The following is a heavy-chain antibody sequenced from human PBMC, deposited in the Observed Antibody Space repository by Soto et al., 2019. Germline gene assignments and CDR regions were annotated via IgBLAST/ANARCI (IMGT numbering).Heavy chain of an antibody. D-gene: IGHD3-3*01. CDR1: GFTFSSYS. V-gene: IGHV3-21*01. CDR2: ISSSSSYI. CDR3: ARESGSSYYDFWSGYYTSNWFDP. Sequence: GGSLRLSCAASGFTFSSYSMNWVRQSPGKGLEWVSSISSSSSYIYYADSVKGRFTISRDNAKNSLYLQMNSLRAEDTAVYYCARESGSSYYDFWSGYYTSNWFDPWGQGTLVTVSS. J-gene: IGHJ5*02.